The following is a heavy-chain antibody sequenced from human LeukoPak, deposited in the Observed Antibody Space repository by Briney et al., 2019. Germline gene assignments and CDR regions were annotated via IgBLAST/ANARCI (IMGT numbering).Heavy chain of an antibody. CDR1: GYTFTSYD. J-gene: IGHJ4*02. CDR2: MNPNSGNT. Sequence: ASVTVSCTASGYTFTSYDINWVRQATGQGLEWMGWMNPNSGNTGYAQKFQGRVTMTRNTSISTAYMELSSLRSEDTAVYYCARGGRSGYGSPEGYWGQGTLVTVSS. D-gene: IGHD5-18*01. CDR3: ARGGRSGYGSPEGY. V-gene: IGHV1-8*01.